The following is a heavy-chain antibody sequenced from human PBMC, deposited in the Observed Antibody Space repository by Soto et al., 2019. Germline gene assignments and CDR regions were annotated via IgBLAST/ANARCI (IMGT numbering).Heavy chain of an antibody. V-gene: IGHV3-23*01. J-gene: IGHJ4*02. D-gene: IGHD6-25*01. CDR3: AKEGRLRVRNYFDY. Sequence: EVQLLESGGGLVQPGGSLRLSCAASGFTFSSYAMNWVRQAPGKGLEWVSTVSGSGSNTFYADSVKGRFTISRDNSKNTLSLQMNSLRAEDTAVYYCAKEGRLRVRNYFDYWGQGTLVTVSS. CDR2: VSGSGSNT. CDR1: GFTFSSYA.